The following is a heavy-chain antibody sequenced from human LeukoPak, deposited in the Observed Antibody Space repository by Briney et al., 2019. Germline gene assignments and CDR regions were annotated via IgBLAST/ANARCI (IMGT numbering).Heavy chain of an antibody. V-gene: IGHV5-51*01. D-gene: IGHD3-9*01. CDR2: IYPGDSDT. CDR3: ARRARLFGRFDWYADY. CDR1: GYRFTSYW. J-gene: IGHJ4*02. Sequence: GASLKISCKGSGYRFTSYWIGWVRPMPGKGLEWMGIIYPGDSDTRYSPSFQGQVTITADKSISTSYLQWSSLKASDTAMYYCARRARLFGRFDWYADYWGQGTLVTVSS.